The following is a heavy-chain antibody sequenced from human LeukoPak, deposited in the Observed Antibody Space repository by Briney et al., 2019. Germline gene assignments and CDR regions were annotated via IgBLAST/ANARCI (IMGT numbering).Heavy chain of an antibody. CDR1: GFTFSSYE. V-gene: IGHV3-48*03. CDR3: ARDGQQCPTYY. D-gene: IGHD3-10*01. Sequence: GGSLRLSCAASGFTFSSYEMNWVRQAPGKGLEWVSYINSNGSTIYYADSVKGRFTISRDNARNSLYLQMNSLRAEDTAVYYCARDGQQCPTYYWGQGTLVTVSS. J-gene: IGHJ4*02. CDR2: INSNGSTI.